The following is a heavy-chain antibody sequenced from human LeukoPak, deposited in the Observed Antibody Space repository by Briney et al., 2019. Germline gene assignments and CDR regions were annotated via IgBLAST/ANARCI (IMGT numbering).Heavy chain of an antibody. V-gene: IGHV3-30*02. J-gene: IGHJ4*02. Sequence: GGSLRLSCAASRFTFSSYGMHWVRQAPGKGLEWVAFIRFDGSYNYYADSVKGRFTISRDNSKNTLYLQMNSLRAEDTAVYYCANGGDYDILTGYLGIDYWGQGTLVTVSS. CDR2: IRFDGSYN. D-gene: IGHD3-9*01. CDR1: RFTFSSYG. CDR3: ANGGDYDILTGYLGIDY.